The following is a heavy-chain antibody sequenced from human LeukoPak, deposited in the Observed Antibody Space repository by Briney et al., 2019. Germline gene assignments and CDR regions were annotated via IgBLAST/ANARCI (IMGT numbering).Heavy chain of an antibody. D-gene: IGHD3-3*01. J-gene: IGHJ3*02. CDR3: ARVRDFWSGYEDAFDI. Sequence: GASVKVSCKASGGTFSSYAISWARQAPGQGLEWMGGIIPIFGTANYAQKFQGRVTITADESTSTAYMELSSLRSEDTAVYYCARVRDFWSGYEDAFDIWGQGTMVTVSS. CDR1: GGTFSSYA. CDR2: IIPIFGTA. V-gene: IGHV1-69*13.